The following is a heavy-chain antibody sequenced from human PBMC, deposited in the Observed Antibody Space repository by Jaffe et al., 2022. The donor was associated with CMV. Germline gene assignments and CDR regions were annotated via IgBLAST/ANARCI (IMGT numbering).Heavy chain of an antibody. D-gene: IGHD1-1*01. J-gene: IGHJ4*02. CDR3: AKESWARTPFDY. CDR2: ISYDGSNK. CDR1: GFTFSSYG. V-gene: IGHV3-30*18. Sequence: QVQLVESGGGVVQPGRSLRLSCAASGFTFSSYGMHWVRQAPGKGLEWVAVISYDGSNKYYADSVKGRFTISRDNSKNTLYLQMNSLRAEDTAVYYCAKESWARTPFDYWGQGTLVTVSS.